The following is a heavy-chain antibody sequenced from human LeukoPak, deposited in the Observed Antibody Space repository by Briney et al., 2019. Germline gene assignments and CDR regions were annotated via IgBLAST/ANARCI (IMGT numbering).Heavy chain of an antibody. CDR2: IYTSGST. V-gene: IGHV4-4*07. Sequence: PSETLSLTCTVSGGSISSYYWSWIRQPAGKGLEWIGRIYTSGSTNYNPSLKSRVTMSVDTSKNQFSLKLSSVTAADTAVYYCARGCTSCHYYYYYMDVWGKGTTVTVSS. CDR3: ARGCTSCHYYYYYMDV. J-gene: IGHJ6*03. D-gene: IGHD2-2*01. CDR1: GGSISSYY.